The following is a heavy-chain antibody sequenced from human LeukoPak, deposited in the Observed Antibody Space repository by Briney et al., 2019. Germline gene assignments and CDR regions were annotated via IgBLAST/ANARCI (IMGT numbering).Heavy chain of an antibody. D-gene: IGHD3-3*01. V-gene: IGHV3-23*01. CDR1: GFTFSSYA. CDR3: AKCPSKYDFWSGYYFDY. CDR2: ISGSGGST. Sequence: PGGSLRLSCAASGFTFSSYAMSWVRQAPGKGLEWVSAISGSGGSTYYADSVKGRFTISRDNSKNTLYLQMNSLRAEDTAVYYCAKCPSKYDFWSGYYFDYWGQGTLVTVSS. J-gene: IGHJ4*02.